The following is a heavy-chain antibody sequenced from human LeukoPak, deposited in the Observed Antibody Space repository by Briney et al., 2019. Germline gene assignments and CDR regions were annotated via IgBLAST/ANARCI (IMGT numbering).Heavy chain of an antibody. CDR1: GFTFSDEY. V-gene: IGHV3-11*03. J-gene: IGHJ4*02. Sequence: GGSLRLSCAAYGFTFSDEYMRSIRQAPGKGLEWVSYVSNSGSYTNYADSVKGRFTISRDNAKSSLYLQMNSVRAEDTAVYYCARSRGAGPGAHFDHWGQGTLVTVSS. CDR3: ARSRGAGPGAHFDH. CDR2: VSNSGSYT. D-gene: IGHD6-19*01.